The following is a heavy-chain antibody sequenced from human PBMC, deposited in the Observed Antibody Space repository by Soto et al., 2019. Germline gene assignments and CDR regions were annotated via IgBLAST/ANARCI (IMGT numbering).Heavy chain of an antibody. CDR1: GFTFSSYW. Sequence: EVQLVESGGGLVQPGGSLRLSCAASGFTFSSYWMHWVRQAPGKGLVWVSRINSDGSSTSYADSVKGRFTISRDNAKNTLYLQMNSLRAEDTAVYYCAQMDAREGFGDNYYYYYGMDFWGQGTTVTVSS. J-gene: IGHJ6*02. V-gene: IGHV3-74*01. D-gene: IGHD3-10*01. CDR3: AQMDAREGFGDNYYYYYGMDF. CDR2: INSDGSST.